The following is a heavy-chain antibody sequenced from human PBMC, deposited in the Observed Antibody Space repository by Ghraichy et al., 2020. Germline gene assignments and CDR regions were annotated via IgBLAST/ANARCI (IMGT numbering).Heavy chain of an antibody. V-gene: IGHV4-59*01. CDR3: ARGGAIFGVVTDFDY. D-gene: IGHD3-3*01. CDR2: IYYSGST. J-gene: IGHJ4*02. Sequence: SETLSLTCTVSAGSISGYFWNWIRQPPGKGLEWIGYIYYSGSTSYNPSLKSRVTISVDTSKNQFSLKLYSVTAADTAVYYCARGGAIFGVVTDFDYWGPGTRVT. CDR1: AGSISGYF.